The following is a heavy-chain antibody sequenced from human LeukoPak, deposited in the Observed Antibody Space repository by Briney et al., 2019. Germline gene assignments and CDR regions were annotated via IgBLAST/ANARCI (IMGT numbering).Heavy chain of an antibody. D-gene: IGHD1-26*01. Sequence: PSETLSLTYTVSGGSISSSSYYWGWIRQPPGKGLEWIGSIYYSGSTYYNPSLKSRVTISVDTSKNQFSLKLSSVTAADTAVYYCARVLLSGSYSFNYWGQGTLVTVSS. CDR1: GGSISSSSYY. V-gene: IGHV4-39*01. CDR3: ARVLLSGSYSFNY. J-gene: IGHJ4*02. CDR2: IYYSGST.